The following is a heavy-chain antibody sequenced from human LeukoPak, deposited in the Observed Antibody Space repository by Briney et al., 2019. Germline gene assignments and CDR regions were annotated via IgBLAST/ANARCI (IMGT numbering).Heavy chain of an antibody. CDR2: INPSGGST. Sequence: ASVKVSCKASGYTFTSYYMHWVRQAPGQGLEWMGIINPSGGSTSYAQKFQGRVTMTRDMSTSTVYMELSSLRSEDTAVYYCASRSSGLDFDYWGQGTLVTVSS. CDR1: GYTFTSYY. V-gene: IGHV1-46*01. J-gene: IGHJ4*02. D-gene: IGHD6-19*01. CDR3: ASRSSGLDFDY.